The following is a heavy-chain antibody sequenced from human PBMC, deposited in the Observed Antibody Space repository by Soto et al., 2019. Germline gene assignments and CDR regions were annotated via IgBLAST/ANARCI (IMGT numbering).Heavy chain of an antibody. CDR2: IRSKAYGGTT. CDR1: VFTFGDYA. V-gene: IGHV3-49*04. CDR3: TRVGQSHSELRWSLFYYYGMDV. Sequence: PGGPLRLSCTASVFTFGDYAMSWVRQAPGKGLEWVGFIRSKAYGGTTEYAASVKGRFTISRDDSKSIAYLQMNSLKTEDTAVYYCTRVGQSHSELRWSLFYYYGMDVWGQGT. D-gene: IGHD1-7*01. J-gene: IGHJ6*02.